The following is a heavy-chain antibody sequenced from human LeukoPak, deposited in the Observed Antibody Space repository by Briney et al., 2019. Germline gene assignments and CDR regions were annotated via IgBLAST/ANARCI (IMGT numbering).Heavy chain of an antibody. V-gene: IGHV3-53*01. Sequence: GGSLRLSCAVSGFTVSSNYMSWVRQAPAKGLEWVSVIYSGGGTYYADSVKGRFTISRDNSKNTLYLQMNSLRAEDTAVYYCAGTSGSSWYEDHFDYWGQGTLVTVSS. J-gene: IGHJ4*02. CDR1: GFTVSSNY. CDR3: AGTSGSSWYEDHFDY. D-gene: IGHD6-13*01. CDR2: IYSGGGT.